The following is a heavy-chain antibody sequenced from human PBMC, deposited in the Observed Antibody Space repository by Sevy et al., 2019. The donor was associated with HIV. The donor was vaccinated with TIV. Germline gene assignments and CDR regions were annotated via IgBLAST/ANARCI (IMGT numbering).Heavy chain of an antibody. Sequence: LETLSLTCAVSGVSFSDYYWAWIRQPPGKGLEWIGEVSQSGSANYNPSLRSRVIMSLDTSNNHFSLKLTSVTAADTAVYYCARGPLFSPEYCSGGTCPTIDYWSQGTLVTVSS. CDR2: VSQSGSA. J-gene: IGHJ4*02. CDR3: ARGPLFSPEYCSGGTCPTIDY. D-gene: IGHD2-15*01. V-gene: IGHV4-34*01. CDR1: GVSFSDYY.